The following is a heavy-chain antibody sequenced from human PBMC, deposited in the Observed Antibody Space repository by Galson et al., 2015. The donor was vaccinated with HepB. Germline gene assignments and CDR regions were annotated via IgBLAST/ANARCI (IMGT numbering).Heavy chain of an antibody. D-gene: IGHD3-22*01. CDR3: ARLYYYDSSGYYYLDY. CDR2: IIHVFGTA. J-gene: IGHJ4*02. CDR1: GGTFSSYA. Sequence: SVKVSCKASGGTFSSYAIRWVRQAPGQGLEWMGGIIHVFGTANYAQKFQGRVTITADESTSTAYMELISLRSEDTAVYYCARLYYYDSSGYYYLDYWGQGTLVTVSP. V-gene: IGHV1-69*13.